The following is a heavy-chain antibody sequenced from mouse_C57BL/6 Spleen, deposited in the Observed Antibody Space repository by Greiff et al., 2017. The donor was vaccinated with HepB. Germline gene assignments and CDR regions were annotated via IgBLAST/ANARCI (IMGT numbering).Heavy chain of an antibody. CDR3: ARERDYQFAY. Sequence: QVQLQQSGAELVRPGTSVKVSGKASGYAFTNYLIEWVKQRPGQGLEWIGVINPGSGGTNYNEKFKGKATLTADKSSSTAYMQLSSLTSEDSAVYFCARERDYQFAYWGQGTLVTVSA. J-gene: IGHJ3*01. V-gene: IGHV1-54*01. CDR2: INPGSGGT. D-gene: IGHD2-4*01. CDR1: GYAFTNYL.